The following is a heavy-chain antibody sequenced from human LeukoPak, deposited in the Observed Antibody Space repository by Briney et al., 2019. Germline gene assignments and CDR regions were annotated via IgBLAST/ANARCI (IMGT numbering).Heavy chain of an antibody. J-gene: IGHJ6*02. CDR2: IYSAGST. CDR3: ARDTVTTFRFRDYYYYGMDV. Sequence: GGSLRLSCAASGFTVSTNYMNWVRQAPGKGLEWVSVIYSAGSTYYADSVKGRFTISRDNSKNTLYLQMNSLRAEDTAVYYCARDTVTTFRFRDYYYYGMDVLGQGTTVTVSS. CDR1: GFTVSTNY. D-gene: IGHD4-17*01. V-gene: IGHV3-53*01.